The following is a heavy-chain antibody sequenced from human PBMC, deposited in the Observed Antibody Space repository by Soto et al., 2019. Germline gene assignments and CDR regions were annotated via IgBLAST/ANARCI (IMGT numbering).Heavy chain of an antibody. J-gene: IGHJ6*02. CDR1: GGSISSGGYY. Sequence: KASETLSLTCTVSGGSISSGGYYWSWIRRPPGKGLEWIGYIYYSGSTYYNPSLKSRVTISVDTSKNQFSLKLSSVTAADTAVYYCARDNILGILYGGMDVWGQGTTVTV. V-gene: IGHV4-30-4*01. D-gene: IGHD3-3*01. CDR2: IYYSGST. CDR3: ARDNILGILYGGMDV.